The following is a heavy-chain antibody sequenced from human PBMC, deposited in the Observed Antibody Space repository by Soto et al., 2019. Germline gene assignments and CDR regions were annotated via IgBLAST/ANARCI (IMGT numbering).Heavy chain of an antibody. CDR1: GYSFINYA. D-gene: IGHD6-25*01. J-gene: IGHJ4*02. Sequence: ASVKVPCKASGYSFINYAMFWVRQAPGQRLAWMGWINAANGNTKYSQNFQGRVTITRDTLANTAYMELSSLRSEDTAVYYCARGQSSGWTALDYWGQGP. V-gene: IGHV1-3*01. CDR3: ARGQSSGWTALDY. CDR2: INAANGNT.